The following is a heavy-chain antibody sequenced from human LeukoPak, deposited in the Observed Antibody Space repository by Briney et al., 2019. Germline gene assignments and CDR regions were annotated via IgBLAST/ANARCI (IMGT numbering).Heavy chain of an antibody. D-gene: IGHD5-18*01. CDR1: GGSINNYY. V-gene: IGHV4-59*08. J-gene: IGHJ3*02. CDR3: ARQPAATAAFDI. CDR2: IYYSGGDM. Sequence: TSETLSLTCTVSGGSINNYYWSWIRQPPGKGLEWIGYIYYSGGDMNYNPSLKSRFTISVDTSKNQISLMLTSMTAADTAVYYCARQPAATAAFDIWAQGTMVTVPS.